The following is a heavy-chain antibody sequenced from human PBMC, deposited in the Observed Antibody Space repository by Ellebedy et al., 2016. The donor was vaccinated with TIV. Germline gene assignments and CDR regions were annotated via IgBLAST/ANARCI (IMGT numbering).Heavy chain of an antibody. CDR2: INPNGGST. J-gene: IGHJ5*02. D-gene: IGHD3-10*01. Sequence: ASVKVSCKTSGYTFTTYAIYWVRQAPGQGLEWMGFINPNGGSTSYPQKFQGRVTITTDTSTSTVYMEVSSLRADDTAVYYCARDPTKGSTRGDNWFDPWGQGTLVTVSS. CDR1: GYTFTTYA. V-gene: IGHV1-46*01. CDR3: ARDPTKGSTRGDNWFDP.